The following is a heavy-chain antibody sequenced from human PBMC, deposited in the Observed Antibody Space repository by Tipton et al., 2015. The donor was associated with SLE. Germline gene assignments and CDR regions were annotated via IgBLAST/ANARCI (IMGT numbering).Heavy chain of an antibody. CDR1: GGSISSYY. J-gene: IGHJ4*02. V-gene: IGHV4-59*01. D-gene: IGHD6-13*01. CDR3: ARTGYSSSWYGGLFDY. Sequence: LRLSCTVSGGSISSYYWSWIRQPPGKGLEWIGYIYYSGSTNYNPSLKSRVTISVDTSKNQFSLKLSSVTAADTAVYYCARTGYSSSWYGGLFDYWGQGTLVTVSS. CDR2: IYYSGST.